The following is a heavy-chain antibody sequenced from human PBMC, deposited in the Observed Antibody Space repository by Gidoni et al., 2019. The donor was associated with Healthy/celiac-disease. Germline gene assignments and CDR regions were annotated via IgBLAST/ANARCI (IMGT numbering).Heavy chain of an antibody. CDR2: ISGSGGST. CDR3: AKEITMIVVGNNWFDP. D-gene: IGHD3-22*01. Sequence: EVQLLESGGGLVQPGGSLRLSCAASGFTFSSYAMSWVRQAPGTGLECVSAISGSGGSTYYADSVKGRFTISRDNSKNTLYLQMNSLGAEDTAVYYCAKEITMIVVGNNWFDPWGQGTLVTVSS. CDR1: GFTFSSYA. J-gene: IGHJ5*02. V-gene: IGHV3-23*01.